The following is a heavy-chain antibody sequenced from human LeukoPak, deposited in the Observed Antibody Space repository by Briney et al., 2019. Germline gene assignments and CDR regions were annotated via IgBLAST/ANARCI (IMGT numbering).Heavy chain of an antibody. CDR2: IYSGGST. CDR3: ASQTTVKYYFDY. V-gene: IGHV3-53*01. D-gene: IGHD4-17*01. Sequence: ETLSLTCTVSGGSVSSTNFWSWVRQAPGKGLEWVSVIYSGGSTYYADSVKGRFTISRDNSKNTLYLQVNSLRAEDTAVYYCASQTTVKYYFDYWGQGTLVTVSS. CDR1: GGSVSSTNF. J-gene: IGHJ4*02.